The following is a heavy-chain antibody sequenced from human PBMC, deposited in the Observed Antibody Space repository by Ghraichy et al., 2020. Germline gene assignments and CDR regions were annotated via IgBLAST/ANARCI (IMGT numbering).Heavy chain of an antibody. CDR2: VNLGGTGS. D-gene: IGHD3-16*01. J-gene: IGHJ2*01. V-gene: IGHV3-23*01. CDR3: AKAIPFWYFEL. CDR1: GFTFNNYD. Sequence: GGSLRLSCTASGFTFNNYDMAWVRQAPGQGLEWVSAVNLGGTGSTYADSVKGRFTISRDNSKNTLYLQMNSLRADDTAIYYCAKAIPFWYFELWGRGTLVTVSS.